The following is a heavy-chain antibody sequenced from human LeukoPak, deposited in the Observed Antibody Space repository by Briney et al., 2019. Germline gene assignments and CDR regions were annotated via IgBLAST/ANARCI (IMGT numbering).Heavy chain of an antibody. CDR1: GFTFSSYG. V-gene: IGHV3-33*01. CDR2: IWYDGSNK. D-gene: IGHD3-10*01. Sequence: GRSLRLSCAASGFTFSSYGMHWVRQAPGKGLEWVAVIWYDGSNKYYADSVKGRFTISRDNAKNTLYLQMDSLRDEDTAVYYCARDWFRTVDYWGQGTLVTVSS. J-gene: IGHJ4*02. CDR3: ARDWFRTVDY.